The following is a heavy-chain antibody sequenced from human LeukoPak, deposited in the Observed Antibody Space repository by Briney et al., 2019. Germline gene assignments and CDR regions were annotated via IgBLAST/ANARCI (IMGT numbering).Heavy chain of an antibody. D-gene: IGHD6-13*01. V-gene: IGHV4-4*09. Sequence: PSETLSLTCTVSGGPISSYYWSWIRQPPGKGLEWIGYIYTSGSTNYNPSLKSRVTISVDTSKNQFSLKLSSVTAADTAVYYCASYSSSWYGVYWGQGTLVTVSS. CDR3: ASYSSSWYGVY. CDR2: IYTSGST. J-gene: IGHJ4*02. CDR1: GGPISSYY.